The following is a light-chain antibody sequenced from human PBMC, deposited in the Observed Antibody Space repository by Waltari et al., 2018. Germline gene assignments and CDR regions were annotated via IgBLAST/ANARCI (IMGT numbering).Light chain of an antibody. Sequence: EIVLTQSPATLSLSPGERATLSCRASQTVSSYLAWYQQKPGQAPRLLIYDASNRATGIPARFSGGGSGTDFTLTISSLEPEEFAVYYCQQRSNWPITFGQGTRLEIK. J-gene: IGKJ5*01. V-gene: IGKV3-11*01. CDR3: QQRSNWPIT. CDR2: DAS. CDR1: QTVSSY.